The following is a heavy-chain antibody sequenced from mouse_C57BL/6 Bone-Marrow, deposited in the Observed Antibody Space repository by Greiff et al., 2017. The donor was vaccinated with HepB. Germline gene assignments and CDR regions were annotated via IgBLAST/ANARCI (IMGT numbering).Heavy chain of an antibody. CDR1: GYSFTGYF. Sequence: VQLQQSGPELVKPGDSVKISCKASGYSFTGYFMNWVMQSHGKSLEWIGRINPYNGDTFYNQKFKGKATLTVDKSSSTAHMALRSLTSEDSAVYYCAREGITTVVDYWGQGTTLTVSS. V-gene: IGHV1-20*01. CDR3: AREGITTVVDY. J-gene: IGHJ2*01. CDR2: INPYNGDT. D-gene: IGHD1-1*01.